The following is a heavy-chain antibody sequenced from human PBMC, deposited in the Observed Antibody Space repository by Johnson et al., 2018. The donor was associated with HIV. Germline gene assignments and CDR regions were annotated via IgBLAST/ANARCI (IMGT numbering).Heavy chain of an antibody. Sequence: QVQLVESGGGLVRPGGTLRLSCVASGFPFSSHTMHWVRQAPGRGLEYVSGIYSNGDNTYYSNSVKGRFTISRDNSKNTLYLQMNSLRAEDTAVYYCAKTWDDYDDAFDVWGQGTMVTVSS. CDR1: GFPFSSHT. CDR3: AKTWDDYDDAFDV. D-gene: IGHD4/OR15-4a*01. J-gene: IGHJ3*01. V-gene: IGHV3-64*04. CDR2: IYSNGDNT.